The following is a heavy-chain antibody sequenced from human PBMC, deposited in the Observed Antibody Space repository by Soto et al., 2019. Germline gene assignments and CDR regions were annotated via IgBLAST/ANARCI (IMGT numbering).Heavy chain of an antibody. CDR1: GFRLSTYW. CDR3: VRENYFDY. J-gene: IGHJ4*02. Sequence: GGSLRLSCAGSGFRLSTYWMGWVRQAPGKRLEWVANIRQDGTERSYADSVKGRFAISRDNAKNSLYLQMDSLGVEDTAVYYCVRENYFDYWGQGTLVTVSS. CDR2: IRQDGTER. V-gene: IGHV3-7*01.